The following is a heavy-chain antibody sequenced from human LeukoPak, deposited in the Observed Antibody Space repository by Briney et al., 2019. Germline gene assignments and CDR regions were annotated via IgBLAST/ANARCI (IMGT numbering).Heavy chain of an antibody. J-gene: IGHJ5*02. Sequence: SETLSLTRTVSGGSTSTYYWSWIRQPAGKGLEWIGRIFTSGNTNYNPSLKSRVTMSVDTSKNQFSLKLSSVTAADTAVYYCARETYYYDSSGYQSDWFDPWGQETLVTVSS. CDR2: IFTSGNT. CDR3: ARETYYYDSSGYQSDWFDP. V-gene: IGHV4-4*07. D-gene: IGHD3-22*01. CDR1: GGSTSTYY.